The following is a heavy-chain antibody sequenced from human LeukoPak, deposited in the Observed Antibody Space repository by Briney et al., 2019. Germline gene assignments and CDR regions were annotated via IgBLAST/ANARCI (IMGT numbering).Heavy chain of an antibody. J-gene: IGHJ6*02. V-gene: IGHV3-21*01. D-gene: IGHD3-9*01. Sequence: GGSLRLSCAASGFTFSSYSMNWVRQAPGKGLEWVSSISSSSSYIYYADSVKGRFTISRDNAKNSLYLQMNSLRAEDTAVYYCAREGPDILIGYYWYYYYYGMDVWGQGTTVTVSS. CDR2: ISSSSSYI. CDR1: GFTFSSYS. CDR3: AREGPDILIGYYWYYYYYGMDV.